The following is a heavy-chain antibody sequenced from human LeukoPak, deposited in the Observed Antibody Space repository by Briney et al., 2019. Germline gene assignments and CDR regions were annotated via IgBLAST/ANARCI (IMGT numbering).Heavy chain of an antibody. Sequence: TLSLTCTVSGGSFNGSGYHGGWIRQPRGRGGEWVGYVYRTGTTDYNPSLKSRVTIFLAGSKNQFSLTLTSMTAADTAVYYCARTWVPTDLSAGYLDVWGKGTTVTVSS. D-gene: IGHD2-2*01. CDR1: GGSFNGSGYH. V-gene: IGHV4-30-2*01. CDR3: ARTWVPTDLSAGYLDV. J-gene: IGHJ6*03. CDR2: VYRTGTT.